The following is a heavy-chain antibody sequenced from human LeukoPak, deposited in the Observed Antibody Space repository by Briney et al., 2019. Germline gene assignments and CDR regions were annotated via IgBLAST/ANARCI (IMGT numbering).Heavy chain of an antibody. CDR3: ARDLLSGYEGGLDY. V-gene: IGHV3-48*01. J-gene: IGHJ4*02. D-gene: IGHD5-12*01. Sequence: GGSLRLSCAASGFTFSSYEMNWVRQAPGKGLEWVSYISSSSSTIYYADSVKGRFTISRDNAKNSLYLQMNSLRAEDTAVYYCARDLLSGYEGGLDYWGQGTLVTVSS. CDR2: ISSSSSTI. CDR1: GFTFSSYE.